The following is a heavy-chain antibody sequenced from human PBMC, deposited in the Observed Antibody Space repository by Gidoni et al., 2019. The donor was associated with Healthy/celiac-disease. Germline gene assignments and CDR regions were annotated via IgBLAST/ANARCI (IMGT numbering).Heavy chain of an antibody. CDR2: ST. CDR3: ASLYGDYDAFDI. J-gene: IGHJ3*02. D-gene: IGHD4-17*01. Sequence: STYYNPSLKSRVTISVDTSKNQFSLKLSSVTAADTAVYYCASLYGDYDAFDIWGQGTMVNVSS. V-gene: IGHV4-39*01.